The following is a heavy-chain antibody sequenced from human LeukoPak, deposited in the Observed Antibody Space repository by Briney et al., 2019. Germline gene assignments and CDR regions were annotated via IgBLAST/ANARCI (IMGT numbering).Heavy chain of an antibody. V-gene: IGHV3-21*01. D-gene: IGHD3-22*01. CDR1: GFTFSSYS. J-gene: IGHJ4*02. CDR2: ISSSSSYI. CDR3: ARAPAYYYDSSGPNNDY. Sequence: PGGSLRLSCAASGFTFSSYSMNWVRQAPGKGLEWVSSISSSSSYIYYADSVKGRFTISRDNAKNSLYLQMNSLRDEDTAVYYCARAPAYYYDSSGPNNDYWGQGTLVTVSS.